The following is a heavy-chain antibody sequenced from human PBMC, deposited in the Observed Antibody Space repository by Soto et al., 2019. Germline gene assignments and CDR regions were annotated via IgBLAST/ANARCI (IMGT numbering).Heavy chain of an antibody. CDR2: ISGSGGST. CDR1: GFTFSSYA. J-gene: IGHJ2*01. Sequence: EVQLLESGGGLVQPGGSPRLSCAASGFTFSSYAMSWVRQAPGKGLEWVSGISGSGGSTYYADSVKGRFTISRDNSKNPLYLQMSTLRAEDTAVYYCAKDLANWYFDLWGRGTLVTVSS. V-gene: IGHV3-23*01. CDR3: AKDLANWYFDL.